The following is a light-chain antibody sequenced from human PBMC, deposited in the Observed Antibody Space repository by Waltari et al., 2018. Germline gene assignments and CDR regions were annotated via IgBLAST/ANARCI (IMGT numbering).Light chain of an antibody. CDR2: DAS. CDR1: EDIKNY. J-gene: IGKJ4*01. Sequence: DIQMTPSPSSLSASVGDRVTITCQASEDIKNYLNWYQQKPGTAPKLLIYDASNLQTGIPSRFSGGGFGTDFTLTISGLQPEDIATYFCQQYHTLLSFGGGTKVELK. CDR3: QQYHTLLS. V-gene: IGKV1-33*01.